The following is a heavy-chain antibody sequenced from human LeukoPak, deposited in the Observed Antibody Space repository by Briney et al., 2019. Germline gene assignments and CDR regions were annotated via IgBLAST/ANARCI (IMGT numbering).Heavy chain of an antibody. CDR2: TYYTGTT. CDR1: GDSISSSY. CDR3: ARGFYDSSGYSNCFDP. J-gene: IGHJ5*02. V-gene: IGHV4-59*01. Sequence: SETLSLTCTVSGDSISSSYWSWIRQPPGKTLEWIGYTYYTGTTSYNPSLKSRVTMSIDTSKNQFSLNLNSVTAADTAVYYCARGFYDSSGYSNCFDPWGQGTLVTVSS. D-gene: IGHD3-22*01.